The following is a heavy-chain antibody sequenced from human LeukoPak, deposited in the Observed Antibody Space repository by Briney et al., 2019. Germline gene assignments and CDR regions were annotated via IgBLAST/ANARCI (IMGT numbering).Heavy chain of an antibody. CDR3: ARHHSPDFWSGYYQSYYYYMDV. J-gene: IGHJ6*03. D-gene: IGHD3-3*01. Sequence: PSETLSLTCTVSGGSISSYYWSWIRQPAGKGLEWIGRIYTSGSTNYNPSLKSRVTMTVDTSKNQFSLKLSSVTAADTAVYYCARHHSPDFWSGYYQSYYYYMDVWGKGTTVTVSS. V-gene: IGHV4-4*07. CDR2: IYTSGST. CDR1: GGSISSYY.